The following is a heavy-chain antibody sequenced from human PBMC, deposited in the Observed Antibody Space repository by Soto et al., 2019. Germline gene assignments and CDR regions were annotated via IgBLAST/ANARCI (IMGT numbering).Heavy chain of an antibody. CDR3: TGGPPNWGFDY. Sequence: ASVKVSCKASGYTFTSYDINWVRQTAGQGLEWMGWMSPKTANTGYAQKFQGRVTMTRSTSISTAYMELSRLTSEDTAVYYCTGGPPNWGFDYWGQGTLVTVSS. V-gene: IGHV1-8*01. CDR1: GYTFTSYD. J-gene: IGHJ4*02. D-gene: IGHD7-27*01. CDR2: MSPKTANT.